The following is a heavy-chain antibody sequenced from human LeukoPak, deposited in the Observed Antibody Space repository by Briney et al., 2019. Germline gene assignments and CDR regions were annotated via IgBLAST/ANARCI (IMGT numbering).Heavy chain of an antibody. Sequence: ASVKVSCKASGGTFSSYAISWVRQAPGRGLEWMGGIIPIFGTANYAQKFQGRVTITADKSTSTAYMELSSLRSEDTAVYYCASPTDMVRGGSFYYYYYMDVWGKGTTVTVSS. CDR2: IIPIFGTA. CDR3: ASPTDMVRGGSFYYYYYMDV. V-gene: IGHV1-69*06. J-gene: IGHJ6*03. D-gene: IGHD3-10*01. CDR1: GGTFSSYA.